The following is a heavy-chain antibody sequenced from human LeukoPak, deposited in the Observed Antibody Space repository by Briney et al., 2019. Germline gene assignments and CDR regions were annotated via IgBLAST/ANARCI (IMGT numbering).Heavy chain of an antibody. J-gene: IGHJ5*02. Sequence: SETLSLTCTVSGGSISSSSYYWGWIRQPPGKGLEWIGSIYYSGSTYYNPSLKSRVTISVDTSKNQSSLKLSSVTAADTAVYYCARDGMYYDFWSGLNWFDPWGQGTLVTVSS. CDR2: IYYSGST. D-gene: IGHD3-3*01. CDR3: ARDGMYYDFWSGLNWFDP. V-gene: IGHV4-39*07. CDR1: GGSISSSSYY.